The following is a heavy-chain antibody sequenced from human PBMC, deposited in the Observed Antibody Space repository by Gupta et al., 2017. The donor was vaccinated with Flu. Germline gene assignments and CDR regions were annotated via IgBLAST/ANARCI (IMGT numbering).Heavy chain of an antibody. CDR3: ARAPYGFYDAFDI. J-gene: IGHJ3*02. D-gene: IGHD4-17*01. V-gene: IGHV3-48*03. Sequence: EVQLVESGGGLVQPGGSLRLSCAASGFTFSSYEMNWARQAPGKGREWVSYISSSGSTIYYADSVKGRFTISRDNAKNSLYLQMNSLRAEDTAVYYCARAPYGFYDAFDIWGQGTMVTVSS. CDR1: GFTFSSYE. CDR2: ISSSGSTI.